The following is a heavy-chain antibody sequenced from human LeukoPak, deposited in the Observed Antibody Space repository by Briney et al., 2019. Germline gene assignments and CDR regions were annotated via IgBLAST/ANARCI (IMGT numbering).Heavy chain of an antibody. Sequence: SVKVSCKASGGTFSSYAISWVRQAPGQGLEWMGRIIPILGIANYAQKFQGRVTITADKSTSTAYMELSSLRSEDTAVYYCASGSSSWFYWDYWGQGTLVTVSS. D-gene: IGHD6-13*01. CDR2: IIPILGIA. CDR1: GGTFSSYA. J-gene: IGHJ4*02. V-gene: IGHV1-69*04. CDR3: ASGSSSWFYWDY.